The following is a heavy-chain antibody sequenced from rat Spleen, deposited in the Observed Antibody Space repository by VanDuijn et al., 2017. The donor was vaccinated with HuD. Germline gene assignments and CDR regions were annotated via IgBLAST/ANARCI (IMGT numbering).Heavy chain of an antibody. CDR2: ITNTGGST. V-gene: IGHV5-31*01. Sequence: EVQLVESGGGLVQPGRSIKLSCVASGFTFNNYWMTWIRQAPGKGLEWVASITNTGGSTYYPDSVKGRFTISRDNAKSTLYLQMNSLRSEDTATYYCTRDGPRYYYDGYYGYYFDYWGQGVMVTVSS. J-gene: IGHJ2*01. D-gene: IGHD1-12*03. CDR1: GFTFNNYW. CDR3: TRDGPRYYYDGYYGYYFDY.